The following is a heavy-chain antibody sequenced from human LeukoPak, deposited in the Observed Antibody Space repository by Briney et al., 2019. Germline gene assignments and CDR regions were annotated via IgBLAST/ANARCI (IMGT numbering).Heavy chain of an antibody. CDR1: GYTFTSYD. CDR2: MNPNSGNT. J-gene: IGHJ4*02. CDR3: ARGATDCSSTSCYDEFDY. D-gene: IGHD2-2*01. Sequence: VASVKVSCMASGYTFTSYDINWVRQATGQGPEWMGWMNPNSGNTGYAQKFQGRVTMTRNTSISTAYMELSSLRSEDTAVYYCARGATDCSSTSCYDEFDYWGQGTLVTVSS. V-gene: IGHV1-8*01.